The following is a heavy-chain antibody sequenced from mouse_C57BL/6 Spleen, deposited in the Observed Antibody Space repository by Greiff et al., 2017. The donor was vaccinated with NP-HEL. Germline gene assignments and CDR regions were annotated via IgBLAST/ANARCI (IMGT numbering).Heavy chain of an antibody. CDR3: ARHPPMVTTVEGYAMDY. V-gene: IGHV2-6-1*01. CDR2: IWSDGST. J-gene: IGHJ4*01. D-gene: IGHD2-2*01. Sequence: VQLVESGPGLVAPSQSLSITCTVSGFSLTSYGVHWVRQPPGKGLEWLVVIWSDGSTTYNSALKSRLSISKDNSKSQVFLKMNSLQTDDTAMYYCARHPPMVTTVEGYAMDYWGQGTSVTVSS. CDR1: GFSLTSYG.